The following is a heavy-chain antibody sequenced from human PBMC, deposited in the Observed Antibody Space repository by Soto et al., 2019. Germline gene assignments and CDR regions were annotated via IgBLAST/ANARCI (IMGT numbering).Heavy chain of an antibody. V-gene: IGHV3-30-3*01. CDR1: GFTFSSYA. CDR2: ISYDGSNK. Sequence: GGSLRLSCAASGFTFSSYAMHWVRQAPGKGLEWVAVISYDGSNKYYADSVKGRFTISRDNSKNTLYLQMNSLRAEDTAVYYCARDEATVALRYYYYYGMDVWGQGTTVTVSS. CDR3: ARDEATVALRYYYYYGMDV. D-gene: IGHD4-17*01. J-gene: IGHJ6*02.